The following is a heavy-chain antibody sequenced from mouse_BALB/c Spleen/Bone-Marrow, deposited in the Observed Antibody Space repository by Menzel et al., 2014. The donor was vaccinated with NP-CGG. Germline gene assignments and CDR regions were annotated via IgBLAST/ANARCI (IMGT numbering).Heavy chain of an antibody. D-gene: IGHD1-1*01. CDR3: ASSPYGYFDY. CDR1: GFTLSSFG. V-gene: IGHV5-17*02. CDR2: ISSGSSTI. J-gene: IGHJ2*01. Sequence: EVQGVESGGGLVQPGGSRKLSCAASGFTLSSFGMHWVRQAPEKGLEWVAYISSGSSTIYYADTVKGRFTISRDNPKNTLFLQMTSLRSEDTAMYYCASSPYGYFDYWGQGTTLTVSS.